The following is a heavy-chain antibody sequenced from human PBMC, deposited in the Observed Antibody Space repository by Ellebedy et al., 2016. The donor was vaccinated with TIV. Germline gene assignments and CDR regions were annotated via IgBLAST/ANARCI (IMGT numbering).Heavy chain of an antibody. D-gene: IGHD6-13*01. J-gene: IGHJ4*02. CDR2: VSYDGSNK. V-gene: IGHV3-30-3*01. Sequence: PGGSLRLSCAASGFTFNSYAIHWVRQAPGKGLEWVAVVSYDGSNKYYAASVKGRFTISRDNSKNTLYLQMNSLRAEDTAVYYCARDLKKRTAAGTELDYWGQGTLVTVSS. CDR1: GFTFNSYA. CDR3: ARDLKKRTAAGTELDY.